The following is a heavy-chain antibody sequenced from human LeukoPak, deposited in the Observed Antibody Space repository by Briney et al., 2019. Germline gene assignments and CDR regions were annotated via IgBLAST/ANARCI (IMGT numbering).Heavy chain of an antibody. CDR1: GFTFSSYS. J-gene: IGHJ4*02. CDR3: AEDQKLQPFHY. Sequence: GGSLRLSCAASGFTFSSYSMNWVRQAPGKGLEWVSSISSSSYIYYADSVKGRFTISRDNSKNTLYLQMNSLRAEDTSVYYCAEDQKLQPFHYWGQGTLVTVSS. D-gene: IGHD2-15*01. V-gene: IGHV3-21*01. CDR2: ISSSSYI.